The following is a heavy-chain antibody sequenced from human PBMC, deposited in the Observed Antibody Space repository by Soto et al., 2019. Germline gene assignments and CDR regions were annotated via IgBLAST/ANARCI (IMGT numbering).Heavy chain of an antibody. CDR3: ARDHGGYSRSYYFAY. V-gene: IGHV1-18*01. J-gene: IGHJ4*02. CDR1: GYTFTSYG. D-gene: IGHD6-13*01. Sequence: QVQLVQSGAEVKKPGASVKVSCKASGYTFTSYGISWVRQAPGQGLEWMGWISAYNGNTNYAKKPQGSVTMTTDTSPSTAYMQLRSLRSDDTAVYYCARDHGGYSRSYYFAYWGQGTLVTLSS. CDR2: ISAYNGNT.